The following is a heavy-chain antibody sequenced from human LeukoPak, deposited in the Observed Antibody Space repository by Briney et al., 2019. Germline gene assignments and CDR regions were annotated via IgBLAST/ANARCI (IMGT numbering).Heavy chain of an antibody. Sequence: GGSLRLSCAASGFTFSSHWMSWVRQAPGKGLEWVAIIKTVGREEAYVDAVKGRFTISRDNAKNCLYLQMNNLRAEDTAVYYCARDWNGSGRPTDYWGQGTLVTVSS. CDR1: GFTFSSHW. CDR3: ARDWNGSGRPTDY. V-gene: IGHV3-7*05. J-gene: IGHJ4*02. CDR2: IKTVGREE. D-gene: IGHD6-19*01.